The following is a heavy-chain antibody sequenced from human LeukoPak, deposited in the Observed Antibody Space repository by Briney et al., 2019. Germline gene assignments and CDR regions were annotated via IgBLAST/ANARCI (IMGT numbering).Heavy chain of an antibody. Sequence: ASVKVSCKASGYTFTSYYMHWVRQAPGQGLEWMGIINTRGGSTTYARKFQGRVTMTRETCTITVYMEMSSLRSEDTAVYYCARDRIVTADSYYFYMDGGGKGTTVTVSS. D-gene: IGHD5-18*01. CDR2: INTRGGST. CDR3: ARDRIVTADSYYFYMDG. V-gene: IGHV1-46*01. CDR1: GYTFTSYY. J-gene: IGHJ6*03.